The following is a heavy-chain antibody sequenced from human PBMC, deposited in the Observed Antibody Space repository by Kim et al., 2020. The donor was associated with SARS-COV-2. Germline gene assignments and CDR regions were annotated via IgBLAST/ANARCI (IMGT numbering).Heavy chain of an antibody. J-gene: IGHJ5*02. CDR3: ARLVYSSGYNWLDP. V-gene: IGHV4-39*01. CDR2: IYYSGST. CDR1: GGSISSSNYF. D-gene: IGHD6-19*01. Sequence: SETLSLTCTVSGGSISSSNYFWGWIRQPPGKGLEWIGSIYYSGSTYYNPSLKSRVTISVDTSKNQFSLKLSSVTAADTAVYYCARLVYSSGYNWLDPWGQGTLVTVSS.